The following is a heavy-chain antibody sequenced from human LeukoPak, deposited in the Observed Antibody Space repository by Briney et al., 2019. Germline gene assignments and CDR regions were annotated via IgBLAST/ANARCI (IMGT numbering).Heavy chain of an antibody. V-gene: IGHV4-59*08. D-gene: IGHD2-21*02. J-gene: IGHJ5*02. CDR3: ARHHGGGDLFWFDP. CDR2: IFYSGST. Sequence: SETLSLTCTVSGGSISSYYWSWLRQPPGKGLEWIGYIFYSGSTNHNPSLKRRVTITVDASKNQYSLKLKSVTAADTAMDYCARHHGGGDLFWFDPWGQGTLVTVSS. CDR1: GGSISSYY.